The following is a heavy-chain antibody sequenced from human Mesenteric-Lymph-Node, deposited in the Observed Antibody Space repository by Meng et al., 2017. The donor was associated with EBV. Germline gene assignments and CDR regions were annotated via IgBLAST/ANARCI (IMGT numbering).Heavy chain of an antibody. CDR2: INWRGTT. D-gene: IGHD6-19*01. Sequence: GPGCAEPPDPLSRTCAVSGGSIGRTSYYWGWIRQSPGKGLEWIGGINWRGTTYYNPSLKSRVTISLDMSKNQFSLRLTSLTATDTALYYCARQINSGSFESATFDYWGQGALVTVSS. V-gene: IGHV4-39*01. CDR3: ARQINSGSFESATFDY. CDR1: GGSIGRTSYY. J-gene: IGHJ4*02.